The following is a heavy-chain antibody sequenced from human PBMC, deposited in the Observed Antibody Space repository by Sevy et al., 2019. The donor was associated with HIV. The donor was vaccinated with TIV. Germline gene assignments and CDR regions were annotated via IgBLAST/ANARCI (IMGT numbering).Heavy chain of an antibody. CDR3: ARLSVYYYDSDGYYTTGNAFDI. D-gene: IGHD3-22*01. CDR2: IYRGENT. V-gene: IGHV3-53*01. J-gene: IGHJ3*02. Sequence: GGSLRLSCAATGFDVSSTYMSWVRQGPGKGLEWVSIIYRGENTHYTDSVKGRFTISRDNSKNTLILQMNSLRAEATAVYYCARLSVYYYDSDGYYTTGNAFDIWGQGTMVTVSS. CDR1: GFDVSSTY.